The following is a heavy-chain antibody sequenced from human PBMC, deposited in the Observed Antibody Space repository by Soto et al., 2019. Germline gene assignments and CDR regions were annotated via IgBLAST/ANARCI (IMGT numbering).Heavy chain of an antibody. V-gene: IGHV3-30-3*01. D-gene: IGHD3-22*01. J-gene: IGHJ4*02. CDR1: GFTFSSYA. CDR2: ISYDGSNK. CDR3: AIVRPTAIVVLINGFDY. Sequence: QVQLVESGGGVVQPGRSLRLSCAASGFTFSSYAMHWVRQAPGKGLEWVAVISYDGSNKYYADSVKGRFTISRDNSKNTLYLQMNSMRAEDTAVYYCAIVRPTAIVVLINGFDYWGQGTLVTVSS.